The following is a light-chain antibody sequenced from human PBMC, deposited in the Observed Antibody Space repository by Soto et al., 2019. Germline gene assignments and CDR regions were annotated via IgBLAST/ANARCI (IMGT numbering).Light chain of an antibody. J-gene: IGKJ4*01. CDR2: GAS. V-gene: IGKV3-15*01. CDR1: QLVTSN. CDR3: KQYNDWPQLT. Sequence: IVMTQSPATLSVSPGERATLSCRGSQLVTSNLAWYQQKPGQAPRLVIYGASTRATGIPARFSGNGSGTEITLTISSLQSEDFEVYYCKQYNDWPQLTFGGGTRVEIK.